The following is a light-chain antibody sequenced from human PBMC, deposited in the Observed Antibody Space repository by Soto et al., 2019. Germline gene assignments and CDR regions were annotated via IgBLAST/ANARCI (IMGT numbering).Light chain of an antibody. J-gene: IGKJ2*01. Sequence: IQFTPSPSSLSASVGDRVTITFRASQGINIFLAWFQQKPGKAPNLLISAASTLQSGVPSRFSGSGSETEFTLTITSLQPEDSATYYCQQRNSYPRTFGQGTKVDIK. CDR2: AAS. CDR3: QQRNSYPRT. CDR1: QGINIF. V-gene: IGKV1-9*01.